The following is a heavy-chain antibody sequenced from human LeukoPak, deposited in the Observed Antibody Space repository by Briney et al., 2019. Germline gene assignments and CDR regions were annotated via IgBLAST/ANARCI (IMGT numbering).Heavy chain of an antibody. CDR3: AKFIGAWAAYYFDY. J-gene: IGHJ4*02. D-gene: IGHD2-15*01. CDR1: GFTFSSYA. V-gene: IGHV3-23*01. CDR2: ISGSGGST. Sequence: GGSLRLSCAASGFTFSSYAMSWVRQAPGKGLEWVTAISGSGGSTSYADAVKGRFTISRDNSKNTLSLQMNSLRAEDTAVYYCAKFIGAWAAYYFDYWGQGTLVTVSS.